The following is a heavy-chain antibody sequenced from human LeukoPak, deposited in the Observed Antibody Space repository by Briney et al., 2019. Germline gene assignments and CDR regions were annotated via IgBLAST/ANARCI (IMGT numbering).Heavy chain of an antibody. Sequence: GASVKVSCRASGYTFTSYGISWVRQAPGQGLEWMGWISAYNGNTNYAQKLQGRVTMTTDTSTSTAYMELRSLRSDDTAVYYCARAPSGWRLYYYYYMDVWGKGTTVTISS. CDR3: ARAPSGWRLYYYYYMDV. V-gene: IGHV1-18*01. CDR1: GYTFTSYG. CDR2: ISAYNGNT. J-gene: IGHJ6*03. D-gene: IGHD6-19*01.